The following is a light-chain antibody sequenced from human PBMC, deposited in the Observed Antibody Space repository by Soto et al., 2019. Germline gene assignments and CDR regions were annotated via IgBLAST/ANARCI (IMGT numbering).Light chain of an antibody. J-gene: IGLJ1*01. CDR1: SSDIGGYNY. CDR3: SSYTSSSTLYV. Sequence: QSALTQPASVSGSPGQSITISCAGTSSDIGGYNYVSWYQQHPGKAPKVMIYEVSNRPSGVSNRFSGSKSGNTASLTISALQAEDEADYYCSSYTSSSTLYVFGSGTKVTVL. CDR2: EVS. V-gene: IGLV2-14*01.